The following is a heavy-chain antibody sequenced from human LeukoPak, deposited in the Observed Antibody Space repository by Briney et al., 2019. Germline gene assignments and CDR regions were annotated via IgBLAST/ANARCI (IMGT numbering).Heavy chain of an antibody. CDR3: AGASWGSGHFDY. D-gene: IGHD2-2*01. Sequence: SETLSLTCTFSGASNSNYYWSWIRHPAGKGLEWIGRLYTSGSINFNPSLKSRITMSVDTSKNQFSLSLSSVTAADTAVYYCAGASWGSGHFDYWGQGTLVTVSS. J-gene: IGHJ4*02. CDR1: GASNSNYY. CDR2: LYTSGSI. V-gene: IGHV4-4*07.